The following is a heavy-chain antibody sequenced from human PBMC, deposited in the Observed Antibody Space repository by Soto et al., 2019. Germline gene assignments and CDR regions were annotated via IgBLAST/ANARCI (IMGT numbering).Heavy chain of an antibody. V-gene: IGHV1-2*02. CDR1: GYTFTGYY. CDR2: INPNSGGT. Sequence: QVQLVQSGAEVKKPGASVKVSCKASGYTFTGYYMHWGRQAPGQGLELMGWINPNSGGTNYARKFHGGVTMTRDTSISTAYMELSRLRSDDTAGYYCARSNRSSGYDLGYWGQGTLVTVSS. J-gene: IGHJ4*02. D-gene: IGHD5-12*01. CDR3: ARSNRSSGYDLGY.